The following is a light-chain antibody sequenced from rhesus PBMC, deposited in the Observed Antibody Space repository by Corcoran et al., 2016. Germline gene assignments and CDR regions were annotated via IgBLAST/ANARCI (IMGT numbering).Light chain of an antibody. CDR1: QSFRSS. CDR2: SAT. CDR3: QQSSNFYS. Sequence: DIQMTQSPSSLSASVGATVTITCRASQSFRSSLAWYQQKPGKAPKLLFYSATTLQSGFPSRFSGSKSETEFTLTSSSLEPEDVGVYYCQQSSNFYSFGQGTKVEI. J-gene: IGKJ2*01. V-gene: IGKV1-46*01.